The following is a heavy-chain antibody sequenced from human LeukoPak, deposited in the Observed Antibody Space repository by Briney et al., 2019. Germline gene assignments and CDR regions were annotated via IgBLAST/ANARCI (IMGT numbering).Heavy chain of an antibody. Sequence: GGSLRLSCAASGFTFSSYSMNWVRQAPGKGLEWVSYISAGGRTTFYADSVTGRFTIPRDNAKNSLYLQMSSLRVEDTAVYYCASWAGNTQSDSWSGPFDYWGQGSLVTVSS. J-gene: IGHJ4*02. CDR3: ASWAGNTQSDSWSGPFDY. CDR2: ISAGGRTT. CDR1: GFTFSSYS. V-gene: IGHV3-48*04. D-gene: IGHD3-3*01.